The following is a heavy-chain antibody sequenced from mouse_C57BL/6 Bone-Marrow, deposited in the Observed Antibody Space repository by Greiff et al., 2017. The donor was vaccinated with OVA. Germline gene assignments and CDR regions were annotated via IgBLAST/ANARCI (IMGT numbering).Heavy chain of an antibody. CDR2: IRLKSDNYAT. CDR3: TGRNKFITTVVPLYFDY. Sequence: EVQVVESGGGLVQPGGSMKLSCVASGFTFSNYWMNWVRQSPEKGLEWVAQIRLKSDNYATHYAESVKGRFTISRDDSKSSVYLQMNNLRAEDTGIYYCTGRNKFITTVVPLYFDYWGQGTTLTVSS. D-gene: IGHD1-1*01. CDR1: GFTFSNYW. V-gene: IGHV6-3*01. J-gene: IGHJ2*01.